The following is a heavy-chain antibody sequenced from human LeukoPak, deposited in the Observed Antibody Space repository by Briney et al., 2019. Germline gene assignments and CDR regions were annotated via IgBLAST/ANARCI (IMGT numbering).Heavy chain of an antibody. V-gene: IGHV3-23*01. D-gene: IGHD2-21*01. Sequence: AGGSLRLSCAASGFTFSDSAMSWVRQAPGKGLEWVSGIIASGGSTYYAESVKGRFTISRDNSKNTLYLQMNSLRAEDTALYYCAEDNSLGGYSPYWGQGTLVTVSS. CDR3: AEDNSLGGYSPY. CDR1: GFTFSDSA. CDR2: IIASGGST. J-gene: IGHJ4*02.